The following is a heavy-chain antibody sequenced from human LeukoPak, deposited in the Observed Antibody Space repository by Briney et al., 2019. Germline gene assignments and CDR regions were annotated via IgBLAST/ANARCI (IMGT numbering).Heavy chain of an antibody. J-gene: IGHJ4*02. D-gene: IGHD5-12*01. Sequence: SETLSLTCTVSGGSISSYYWSWIRQPPGQGLEWIGYSYYSGSTNYNPSLKRRVTISVDTSKNQFSLKLSPVTAAGTAVYYCARSLGSGYDFGGYYFVYWGQGTLVTVSS. V-gene: IGHV4-59*01. CDR3: ARSLGSGYDFGGYYFVY. CDR2: SYYSGST. CDR1: GGSISSYY.